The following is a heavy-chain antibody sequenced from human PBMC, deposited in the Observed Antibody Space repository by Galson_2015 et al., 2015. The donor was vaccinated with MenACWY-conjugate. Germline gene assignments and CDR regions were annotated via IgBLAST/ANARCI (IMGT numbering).Heavy chain of an antibody. D-gene: IGHD3-3*01. Sequence: QSGAEVKKPGESLKISCKGSEYSFSRFRIGWVRQMPGKGLEWMGLIYPPDSDTRYSPSFQGQVTMSADKSITTAYLQWSSLKASDTAIYYCAVAIYDFWSGYSFDYWGQGALVTVSS. V-gene: IGHV5-51*01. CDR1: EYSFSRFR. CDR2: IYPPDSDT. J-gene: IGHJ4*02. CDR3: AVAIYDFWSGYSFDY.